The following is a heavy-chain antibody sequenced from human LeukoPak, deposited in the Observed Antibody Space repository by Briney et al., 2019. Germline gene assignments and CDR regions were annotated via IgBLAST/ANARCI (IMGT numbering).Heavy chain of an antibody. V-gene: IGHV4-34*01. CDR2: INHSGST. CDR3: ARRTRVTLQYYYYMDV. CDR1: GGSISSSYY. Sequence: PSETLSLTCAVSGGSISSSYYWSWIRQPPGTGLEWIGEINHSGSTNYNPSLKSRVTISVDTSKNQFSLKLSSVTAADTAVYYCARRTRVTLQYYYYMDVWGKGTTVTISS. D-gene: IGHD1-14*01. J-gene: IGHJ6*03.